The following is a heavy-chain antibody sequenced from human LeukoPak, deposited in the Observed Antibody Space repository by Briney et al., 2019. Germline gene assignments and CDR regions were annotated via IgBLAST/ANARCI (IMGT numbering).Heavy chain of an antibody. CDR3: YVLLGSLTSGGGY. V-gene: IGHV1-2*02. D-gene: IGHD2-2*01. CDR1: GYIFTDYY. CDR2: IIPNSGGT. Sequence: ASVKVSCKASGYIFTDYYIHWVRQAPGQGLEWMGWIIPNSGGTNYAQKFQGRVTLTRDTSIGTAFMELSSLRSDDTAAFYCYVLLGSLTSGGGYWGQGNLVTVSS. J-gene: IGHJ4*02.